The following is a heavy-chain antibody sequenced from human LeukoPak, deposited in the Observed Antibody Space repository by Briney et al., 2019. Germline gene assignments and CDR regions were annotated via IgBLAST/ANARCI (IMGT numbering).Heavy chain of an antibody. CDR1: GITLSNYG. CDR3: AKRGVVIRVILVGFHKEAYYFDS. CDR2: ISDSGGRT. D-gene: IGHD3-22*01. V-gene: IGHV3-23*01. Sequence: GGSLRLSCAVSGITLSNYGMSWVRQAPGKGLEWVAGISDSGGRTKYADSVKGRFTISRDNPKNTLYLQMDSLRAGDTAVYFCAKRGVVIRVILVGFHKEAYYFDSWGQGALVTVSS. J-gene: IGHJ4*02.